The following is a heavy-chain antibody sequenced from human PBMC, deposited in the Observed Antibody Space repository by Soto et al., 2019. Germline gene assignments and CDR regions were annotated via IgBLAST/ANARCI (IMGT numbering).Heavy chain of an antibody. CDR1: GFTFNNYA. CDR3: AKAWRSSSSLPRIHY. Sequence: EVQLVESGGGLVQPGRSLRLSCAASGFTFNNYAMHWVRQAPGKGLEWVSGITGNSGSIGYADSVKGRFTISRDNAKNSLYLHMNSLRAADTAFYSCAKAWRSSSSLPRIHYWGQGTLVTVSS. V-gene: IGHV3-9*01. J-gene: IGHJ4*02. CDR2: ITGNSGSI. D-gene: IGHD6-6*01.